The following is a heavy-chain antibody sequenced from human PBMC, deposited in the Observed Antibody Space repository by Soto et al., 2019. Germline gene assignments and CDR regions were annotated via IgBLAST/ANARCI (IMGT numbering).Heavy chain of an antibody. Sequence: GSLRLSCAASGFTFSSYWMHWVRQAPGKGLVWVSRINSDGSSTSYADSVKGRFTISRDNAKNTLYLQMNSLRAEDTAVYYCARTGETIFGVVNYYYGMDVWGQGTTVTVPS. CDR3: ARTGETIFGVVNYYYGMDV. V-gene: IGHV3-74*01. CDR1: GFTFSSYW. CDR2: INSDGSST. D-gene: IGHD3-3*01. J-gene: IGHJ6*02.